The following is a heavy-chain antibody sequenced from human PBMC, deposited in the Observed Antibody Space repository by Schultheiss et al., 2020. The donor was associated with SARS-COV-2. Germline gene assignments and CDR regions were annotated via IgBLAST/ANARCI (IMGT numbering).Heavy chain of an antibody. D-gene: IGHD5-18*01. CDR3: ARDARYSYGGDAFDI. J-gene: IGHJ3*02. CDR1: GGSISSSSYY. Sequence: SETLSLTCTVSGGSISSSSYYWGWIRQPPGKGLEWIGSIYYSGSTYYNPSLKSRVTISVDTSKNQFSLKLSSVTAADTAVYYCARDARYSYGGDAFDIWGQGTTVTVSS. CDR2: IYYSGST. V-gene: IGHV4-39*02.